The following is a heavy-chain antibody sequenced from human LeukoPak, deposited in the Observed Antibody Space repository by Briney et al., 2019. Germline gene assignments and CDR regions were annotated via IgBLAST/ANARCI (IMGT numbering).Heavy chain of an antibody. Sequence: SETLSLTCTVSGGSISSGGYYWSWIRQHPGKGLEWIGYIYYSGSTYYNPSLKSRVIISVDTSKNQFSLKLSSVTAADTAVYYCARDRLTLVGAFDIWGQGTMVTVSS. CDR1: GGSISSGGYY. J-gene: IGHJ3*02. CDR2: IYYSGST. D-gene: IGHD5-12*01. V-gene: IGHV4-31*03. CDR3: ARDRLTLVGAFDI.